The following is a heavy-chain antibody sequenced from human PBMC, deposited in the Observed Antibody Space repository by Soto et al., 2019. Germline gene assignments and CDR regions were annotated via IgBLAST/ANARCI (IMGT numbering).Heavy chain of an antibody. J-gene: IGHJ6*02. V-gene: IGHV1-69*01. CDR2: IIPVFGII. CDR3: AGGRIVVAGSSAYYSMDV. D-gene: IGHD6-19*01. Sequence: QVHLLLQSGAEVKKPGSSVKVACKASGGNPSNSAISWVRQAPGQGLEWMGGIIPVFGIISHAQNFQGRVTITADESTSTAYMELSSLRSEDMAVYFCAGGRIVVAGSSAYYSMDVWGQGTTVTVS. CDR1: GGNPSNSA.